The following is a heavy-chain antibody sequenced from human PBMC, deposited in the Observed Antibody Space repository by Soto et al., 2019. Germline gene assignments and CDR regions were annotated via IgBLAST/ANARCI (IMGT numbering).Heavy chain of an antibody. V-gene: IGHV4-39*01. CDR1: GGSISSSSYY. Sequence: QLQLQESGPGLVKPSETLSLTCTVSGGSISSSSYYWGWIRQPPGKGLEWIGSIYYSGSTYYNPSLKSRVTISVDTSKNQFSLKLSSVTAADTAVYYCARHWTVSTIEVFVYWFDPWGQGTLVTVSS. CDR3: ARHWTVSTIEVFVYWFDP. J-gene: IGHJ5*02. D-gene: IGHD4-4*01. CDR2: IYYSGST.